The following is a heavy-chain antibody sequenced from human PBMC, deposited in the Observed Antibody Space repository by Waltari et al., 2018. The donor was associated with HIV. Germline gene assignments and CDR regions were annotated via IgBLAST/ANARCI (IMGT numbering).Heavy chain of an antibody. J-gene: IGHJ6*02. V-gene: IGHV3-53*01. CDR1: GFTVSSNY. CDR3: ARAPSGYCSGGSCPSYGMDV. CDR2: IYSGGST. D-gene: IGHD2-15*01. Sequence: AESGGGLIQPGGSLRLSCAASGFTVSSNYMSWVRQAPGQALEWVSVIYSGGSTYYADSVKGRFTISRDNSKNTLYLQMNSLRAEDTAVYYCARAPSGYCSGGSCPSYGMDVWGQGTTVTVSS.